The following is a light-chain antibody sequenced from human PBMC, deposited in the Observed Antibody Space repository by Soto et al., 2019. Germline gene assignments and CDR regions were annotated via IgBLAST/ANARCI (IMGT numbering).Light chain of an antibody. Sequence: QSALTQPASVSGSPGQSITISCTGTSSDVGGYNYVSWYQQHPGKAPKLTIYEVSNRPSGVSNRFSGSKSGNTASLTISGLQAEDEADYYCSSYTSSQRVFGTGTKVTVL. V-gene: IGLV2-14*01. CDR3: SSYTSSQRV. CDR1: SSDVGGYNY. CDR2: EVS. J-gene: IGLJ1*01.